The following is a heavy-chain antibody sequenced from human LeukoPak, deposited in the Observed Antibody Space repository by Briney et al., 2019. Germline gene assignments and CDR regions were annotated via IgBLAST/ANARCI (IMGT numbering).Heavy chain of an antibody. V-gene: IGHV4-59*01. Sequence: SETLSLTCTVSGGSITSYYWSWIRQPPGKGLEWIGYIYYGGNTNYNPSLKSRVTISVDTSKNQFSLNLRSVTAADTAVYYCARVINSYAPFDSWGQGTLVTVSS. D-gene: IGHD5-18*01. CDR1: GGSITSYY. J-gene: IGHJ5*01. CDR2: IYYGGNT. CDR3: ARVINSYAPFDS.